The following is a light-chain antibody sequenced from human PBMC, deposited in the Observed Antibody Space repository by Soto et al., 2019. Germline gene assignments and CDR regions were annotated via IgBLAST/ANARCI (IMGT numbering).Light chain of an antibody. V-gene: IGLV2-11*01. J-gene: IGLJ3*02. Sequence: QSVLTQPRSVSGSPGQSVTISCTGTSSDVGGYNYVSWYQQHPGKAPKLMIYDVSKRPSGVPDRFSGSKSGNTASLTISGLQAEDEADYYCCSYAGGYTFKVFGGGTKLTVL. CDR3: CSYAGGYTFKV. CDR1: SSDVGGYNY. CDR2: DVS.